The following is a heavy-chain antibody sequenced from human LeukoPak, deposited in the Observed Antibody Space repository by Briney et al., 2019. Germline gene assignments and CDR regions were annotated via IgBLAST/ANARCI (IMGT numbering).Heavy chain of an antibody. J-gene: IGHJ6*03. V-gene: IGHV3-21*01. Sequence: PGGSLRLSCVASGFTFSNYAMTWVRQAPGKGLEWVSGISSNSYIHYADSAKGRFTVSRDNAENSLYLQMNSLRAEDTAVYYCARLPGYYYYYYYMDVWGKGTTVTVSS. CDR2: ISSNSYI. CDR3: ARLPGYYYYYYYMDV. CDR1: GFTFSNYA.